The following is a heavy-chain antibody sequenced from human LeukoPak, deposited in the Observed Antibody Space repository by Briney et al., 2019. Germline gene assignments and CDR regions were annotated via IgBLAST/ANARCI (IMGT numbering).Heavy chain of an antibody. D-gene: IGHD2-21*02. V-gene: IGHV4-38-2*01. CDR3: ARNTTEVVTAKWFDP. CDR2: IYHSGST. Sequence: PSETLSLTCAVSGYSISSGDYWGWIRQPPGKGLEWIGSIYHSGSTRYNPSLKSRVTISVDTSKNQFSLKLSSVTAADTAVYYCARNTTEVVTAKWFDPWGQGTLVTVSS. J-gene: IGHJ5*02. CDR1: GYSISSGDY.